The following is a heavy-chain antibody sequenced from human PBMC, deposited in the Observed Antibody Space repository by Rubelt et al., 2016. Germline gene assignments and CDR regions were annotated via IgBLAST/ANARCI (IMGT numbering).Heavy chain of an antibody. Sequence: QVQLVQSGAEVKKPGASVKVSCKASEYTFTSYDINWVRQDTGHGIEWMGGMKPNSGKTGNAQKIQGRVTMTNDTSIRTAYKWRRSLRSEATAVDYCARCPGCSSLSCPYYFDYWGQGTLVIVSS. V-gene: IGHV1-8*01. CDR3: ARCPGCSSLSCPYYFDY. CDR1: EYTFTSYD. CDR2: MKPNSGKT. J-gene: IGHJ4*02. D-gene: IGHD2-2*01.